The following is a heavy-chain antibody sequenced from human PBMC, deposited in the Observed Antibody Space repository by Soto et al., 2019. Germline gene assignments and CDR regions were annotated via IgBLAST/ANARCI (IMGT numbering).Heavy chain of an antibody. CDR1: GFTFSSYS. Sequence: GGSLRLSCAASGFTFSSYSMNWVRQAPGKGLEWVSYISSSSSTIYYADSVKGRFTISRDNAKNSLYLQMNSLRAEDTAVYYCAREHSSVVVVAATHDYYYYMDVWGKGTTVTVSS. D-gene: IGHD2-15*01. J-gene: IGHJ6*03. V-gene: IGHV3-48*01. CDR3: AREHSSVVVVAATHDYYYYMDV. CDR2: ISSSSSTI.